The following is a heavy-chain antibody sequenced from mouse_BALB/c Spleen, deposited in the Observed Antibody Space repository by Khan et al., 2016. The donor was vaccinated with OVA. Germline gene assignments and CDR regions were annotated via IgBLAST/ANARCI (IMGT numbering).Heavy chain of an antibody. Sequence: EVQLQESGPGLVKPSQSLSLTCTVTGYSITSGYAWNWIRQFPGNKLKWMGYISYSGGTSYNPSLKSRISITRDTSKNQFFLQLNSVTTEDTATYYCARGNYYGYYFDYWGQGTTLTVSS. CDR2: ISYSGGT. CDR1: GYSITSGYA. CDR3: ARGNYYGYYFDY. J-gene: IGHJ2*01. V-gene: IGHV3-2*02. D-gene: IGHD1-1*01.